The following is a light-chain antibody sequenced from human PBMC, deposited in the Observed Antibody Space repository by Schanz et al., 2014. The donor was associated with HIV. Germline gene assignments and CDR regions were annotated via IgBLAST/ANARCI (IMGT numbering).Light chain of an antibody. CDR2: DVS. Sequence: QSALTQPASVSGSPGQSITVSCTGTSSDIGAFDYVSWYQQHPDRAPKLMIYDVSRRPSGVSDRFSGSKSGNTAFLIISGLQTEDEADYYCSSYTSGTTLGVFGTGTKLTVL. CDR1: SSDIGAFDY. J-gene: IGLJ1*01. CDR3: SSYTSGTTLGV. V-gene: IGLV2-14*03.